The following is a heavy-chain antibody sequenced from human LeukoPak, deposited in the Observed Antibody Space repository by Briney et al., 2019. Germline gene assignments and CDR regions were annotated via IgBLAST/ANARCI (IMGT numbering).Heavy chain of an antibody. Sequence: SETLSLTCTVSRGSISNYYWSWIRQPPGKGLEWIGYIYYSGSTNYNPSLKSRVTISVDTSKNQFSLKLSSVTAADTAVYYCASTRYSSGWYGGYGMDVWGQGTTVTVSS. J-gene: IGHJ6*02. D-gene: IGHD6-19*01. CDR3: ASTRYSSGWYGGYGMDV. CDR1: RGSISNYY. V-gene: IGHV4-59*08. CDR2: IYYSGST.